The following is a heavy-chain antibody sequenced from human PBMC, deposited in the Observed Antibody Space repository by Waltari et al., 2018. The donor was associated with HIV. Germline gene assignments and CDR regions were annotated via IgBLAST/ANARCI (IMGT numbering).Heavy chain of an antibody. CDR2: IMEDGAEK. CDR3: ARLIREGYNDWYFDL. D-gene: IGHD1-20*01. V-gene: IGHV3-7*01. J-gene: IGHJ2*01. CDR1: GFNVGGLW. Sequence: EVQLVGSGGGLVQAGGWLRLSCKVSGFNVGGLWRSWVRQGPGKGLEWVANIMEDGAEKNYLESVKGRFTISKDSLKNSVSLSLNNMTAGDTAVYFCARLIREGYNDWYFDLWGRGTLITVFS.